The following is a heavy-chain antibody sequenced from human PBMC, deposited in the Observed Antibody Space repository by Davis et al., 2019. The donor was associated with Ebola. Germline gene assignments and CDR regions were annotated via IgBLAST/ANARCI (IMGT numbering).Heavy chain of an antibody. J-gene: IGHJ1*01. D-gene: IGHD5-12*01. CDR3: AKRERGYGGKKKCSEYFQH. CDR2: IIPTFPTQ. V-gene: IGHV1-69*13. Sequence: SVKVSCKASGGTFHNYAITWVRQAPGQGFEWMGGIIPTFPTQNYAQKFQGRITITADESTSTVYMELSSLGSEDTAVYFCAKRERGYGGKKKCSEYFQHWGQGTLVNVSS. CDR1: GGTFHNYA.